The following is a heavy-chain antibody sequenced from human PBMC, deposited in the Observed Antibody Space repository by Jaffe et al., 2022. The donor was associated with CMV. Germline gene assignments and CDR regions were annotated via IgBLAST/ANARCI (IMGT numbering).Heavy chain of an antibody. CDR2: INPSGGST. V-gene: IGHV1-46*01. Sequence: QVQLVQSGAEVKKPGASVKVSCKASGYTFTSYYMHWVRQAPGQGLEWMGIINPSGGSTSYAQKFQGRVTMTRDTSTSTVYMELSSLRSEDTAVYYCARDGWYYYDSSSYYYYYMDVWGKGTTVTVSS. D-gene: IGHD3-22*01. CDR3: ARDGWYYYDSSSYYYYYMDV. J-gene: IGHJ6*03. CDR1: GYTFTSYY.